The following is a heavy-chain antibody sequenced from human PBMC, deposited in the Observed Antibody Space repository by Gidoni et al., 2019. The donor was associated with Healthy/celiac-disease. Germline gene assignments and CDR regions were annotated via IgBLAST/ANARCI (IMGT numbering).Heavy chain of an antibody. CDR2: IYYSGST. Sequence: QVQLQGSGPGLVKPSETLSLTCPVSGGSSSSYYWSWIRQPPGKGLEWIGYIYYSGSTNYNPTLKSRVTISVDTSKNQFSLKLSSVTAADTAVYYCARAQYSSSWYFDYWGQGTLVTVSS. J-gene: IGHJ4*02. D-gene: IGHD6-13*01. V-gene: IGHV4-59*01. CDR1: GGSSSSYY. CDR3: ARAQYSSSWYFDY.